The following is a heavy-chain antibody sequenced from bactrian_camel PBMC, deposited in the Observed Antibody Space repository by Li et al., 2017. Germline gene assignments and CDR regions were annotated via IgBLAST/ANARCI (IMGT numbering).Heavy chain of an antibody. CDR2: LYTNGGST. CDR3: AAERLSTYCFRPRN. CDR1: GSTYSTFC. Sequence: HVQLVESGGGSVQTGGSLRLSCAASGSTYSTFCMGWFRQAPGKEREGLAVLYTNGGSTYYADSVKGRFTISQDNAKNTLYLQMNSLKPEDSAMYYCAAERLSTYCFRPRNWGQGTQVTVS. J-gene: IGHJ4*01. V-gene: IGHV3S54*01. D-gene: IGHD3*01.